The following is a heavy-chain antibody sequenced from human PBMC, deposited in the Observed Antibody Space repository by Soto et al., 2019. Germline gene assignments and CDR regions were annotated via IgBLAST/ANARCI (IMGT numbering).Heavy chain of an antibody. D-gene: IGHD2-15*01. CDR3: ARSPPGVAGRYCFDF. CDR1: GFAFSSYG. Sequence: QVQLVESGGGVVQPGRSLRLSCAASGFAFSSYGMHWVRQTPGKGLEWVALIWYDGSNKYYADSVKGRFTISRYNSKNTLYLQMHSLRAEDTAVYFCARSPPGVAGRYCFDFWGQGTLVTVSS. CDR2: IWYDGSNK. V-gene: IGHV3-33*01. J-gene: IGHJ4*02.